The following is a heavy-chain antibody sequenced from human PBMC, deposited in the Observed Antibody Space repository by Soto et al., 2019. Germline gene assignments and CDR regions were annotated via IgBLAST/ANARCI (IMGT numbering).Heavy chain of an antibody. CDR3: AIHRKGRRDIVVVVAANLWLSGAFDI. J-gene: IGHJ3*02. V-gene: IGHV4-39*01. CDR2: IYYSGST. CDR1: GGSISSSSYY. Sequence: QLQLQESGPGLVKPSETLSLTCTVSGGSISSSSYYWGWIRQPPGKGLEWIGSIYYSGSTYYNPSLKSRVTISVDTSKNQFSLKLSSVTAADTAVDYCAIHRKGRRDIVVVVAANLWLSGAFDIWGQGTMVTVSS. D-gene: IGHD2-15*01.